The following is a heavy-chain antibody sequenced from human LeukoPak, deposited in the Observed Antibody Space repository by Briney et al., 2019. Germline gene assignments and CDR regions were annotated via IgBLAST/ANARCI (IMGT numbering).Heavy chain of an antibody. D-gene: IGHD3-22*01. CDR2: INWNGGTT. Sequence: GGSLRLSCAASGFTFNDYGMSWVRQGPGKGLEWVSGINWNGGTTGYADSVRGRFTISRDNAKNSLYLQMNSLRAEDTALYYCARDKHYYDSSKYVWGQGTLVTVSS. CDR1: GFTFNDYG. V-gene: IGHV3-20*04. J-gene: IGHJ4*02. CDR3: ARDKHYYDSSKYV.